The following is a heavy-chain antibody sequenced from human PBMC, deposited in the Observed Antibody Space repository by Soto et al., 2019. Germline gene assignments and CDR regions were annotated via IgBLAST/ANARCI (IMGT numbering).Heavy chain of an antibody. Sequence: QVQLVQSGAEVKKPGASVKVSCKASGYTFTSYGISWVRQAPGQGLEWMGWISAYNGNTNYAQKLQGRVTMTTDTPTSTAYMEVRSLRSDDTAVYYWGGGGGGRYFDWPPYGMDVWGQGTTVTVSS. J-gene: IGHJ6*02. D-gene: IGHD3-9*01. CDR2: ISAYNGNT. CDR1: GYTFTSYG. V-gene: IGHV1-18*01. CDR3: GGGGGGRYFDWPPYGMDV.